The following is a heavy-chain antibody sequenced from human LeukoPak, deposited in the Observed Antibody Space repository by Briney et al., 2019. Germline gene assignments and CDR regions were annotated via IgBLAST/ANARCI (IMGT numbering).Heavy chain of an antibody. D-gene: IGHD2-21*01. J-gene: IGHJ3*02. V-gene: IGHV3-21*01. CDR1: GFTFSSYS. CDR3: ARDRSPVVDHDAFDI. Sequence: GGSLRLSCAASGFTFSSYSMNWVRQAPGKGLEWVSSISSSSSYIYYADSVKGRFTISRDNAKNSLYLQMNSLRAEDTAVYYCARDRSPVVDHDAFDIWGQGTMVTVSS. CDR2: ISSSSSYI.